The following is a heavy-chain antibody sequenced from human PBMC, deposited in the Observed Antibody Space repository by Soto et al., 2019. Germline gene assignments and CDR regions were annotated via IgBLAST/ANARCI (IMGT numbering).Heavy chain of an antibody. CDR1: GGSISSYY. CDR2: IYYSGST. V-gene: IGHV4-59*01. D-gene: IGHD3-16*02. Sequence: QVQLQESGPGLVKPSETLSLTCTVSGGSISSYYWSWIRQPPGKGLEWIGYIYYSGSTNYNPSLESRVTISVYTSKNHFSVKLSSVTAADTVVYYCETSLRQFYYYSFMDVWGKGTTVTVSS. J-gene: IGHJ6*03. CDR3: ETSLRQFYYYSFMDV.